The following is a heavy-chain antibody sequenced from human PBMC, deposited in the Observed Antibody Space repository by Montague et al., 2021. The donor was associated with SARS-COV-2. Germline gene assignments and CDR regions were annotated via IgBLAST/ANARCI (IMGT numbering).Heavy chain of an antibody. CDR3: ARVRGAALYFGEVGYYGMVV. CDR1: GASVSTGHYY. J-gene: IGHJ6*02. CDR2: VYPSGNT. V-gene: IGHV4-61*02. D-gene: IGHD3-10*01. Sequence: TLSLTCTVSGASVSTGHYYWSWIRQPAGKGLEWIGRVYPSGNTNYNPSLKSRVSISVDTSKNQISLKLSSVTAADTAVYYCARVRGAALYFGEVGYYGMVVWGQGTPVTVSS.